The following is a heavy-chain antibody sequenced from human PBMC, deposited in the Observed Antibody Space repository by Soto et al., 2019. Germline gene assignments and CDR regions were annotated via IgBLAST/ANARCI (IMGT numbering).Heavy chain of an antibody. Sequence: PSETLSLTCAVYGGSFSGYYWSWIRQPPGKGLEWIGEINHSGSTNYNPSLKSRVTISVDTSKNQFSLKLSSVTAADTAVYYCARTRWHYDSSGFPFYYGMDGWGQGTTVTVSS. V-gene: IGHV4-34*01. D-gene: IGHD3-22*01. CDR2: INHSGST. CDR3: ARTRWHYDSSGFPFYYGMDG. CDR1: GGSFSGYY. J-gene: IGHJ6*02.